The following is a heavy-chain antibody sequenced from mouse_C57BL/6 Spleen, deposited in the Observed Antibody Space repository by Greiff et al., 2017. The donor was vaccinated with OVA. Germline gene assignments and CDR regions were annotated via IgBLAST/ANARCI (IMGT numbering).Heavy chain of an antibody. Sequence: EVQLVESGEGLVKPGGSLKLSCAASGFTFSSYAMSWVRQTPEKRLEWVAYISSGGDYIYYADTVKGRFTISRDNARNTLYLQMSSLKSEDTAMYYCTRVGTGTAYWYFDVWGTGTTVTVSS. CDR2: ISSGGDYI. J-gene: IGHJ1*03. D-gene: IGHD4-1*01. CDR1: GFTFSSYA. V-gene: IGHV5-9-1*02. CDR3: TRVGTGTAYWYFDV.